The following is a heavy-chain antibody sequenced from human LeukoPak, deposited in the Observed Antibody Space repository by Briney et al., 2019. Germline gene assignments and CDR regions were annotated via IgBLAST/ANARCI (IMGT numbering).Heavy chain of an antibody. D-gene: IGHD6-19*01. V-gene: IGHV1-8*01. Sequence: GASVKVSCKASGYTFTSYDINWVRQATGQGLEWMGWMNPNSGNTGYAQKFQGRVTMTRNTSISTAYMELSSLRSEDTAVYYCARVDSSGWTPLVAYWGQGTLVPSPQ. CDR2: MNPNSGNT. CDR3: ARVDSSGWTPLVAY. J-gene: IGHJ4*02. CDR1: GYTFTSYD.